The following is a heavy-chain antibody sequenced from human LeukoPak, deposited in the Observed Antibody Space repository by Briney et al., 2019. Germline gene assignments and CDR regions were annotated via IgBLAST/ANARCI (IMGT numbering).Heavy chain of an antibody. V-gene: IGHV4-34*01. D-gene: IGHD3-22*01. Sequence: PGGSLRLSCAASGFTFSSYAMHWVRQPPGKGLEWIGEINHSGSTNYNPSLKSRVTISVDTSKNQFSLKLSSVTAADTAVYYCARGRKARYYDSSGVFDYWGQGTLVTVSS. J-gene: IGHJ4*02. CDR3: ARGRKARYYDSSGVFDY. CDR1: GFTFSSYA. CDR2: INHSGST.